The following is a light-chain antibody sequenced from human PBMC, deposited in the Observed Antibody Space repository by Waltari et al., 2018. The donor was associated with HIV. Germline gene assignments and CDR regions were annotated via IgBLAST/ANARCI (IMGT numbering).Light chain of an antibody. CDR2: DVT. Sequence: QSALTQPRSVSGSPGQSVTLSCTGSSGALDGSIFFSWYHQHPGEAPKVVIYDVTKRPAGVPDRFSGSRSGNTASLTISGLQAEDEADYFCCSFVGSYSYVFGTGTKVTVL. J-gene: IGLJ1*01. CDR3: CSFVGSYSYV. V-gene: IGLV2-11*01. CDR1: SGALDGSIF.